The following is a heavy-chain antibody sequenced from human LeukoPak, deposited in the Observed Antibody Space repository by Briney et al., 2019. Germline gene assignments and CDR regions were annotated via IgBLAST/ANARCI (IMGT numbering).Heavy chain of an antibody. J-gene: IGHJ4*02. Sequence: SETLSLTCTVSGGSISRSTYYWGWIRQPPGQGLEWIGSIYYSGSTYYNPSLKSRVTISVDTTMNQFSLKLSSVTAADTAVYYCASIAAAGNEWGQGTLVTVSS. CDR3: ASIAAAGNE. V-gene: IGHV4-39*01. CDR2: IYYSGST. CDR1: GGSISRSTYY. D-gene: IGHD6-13*01.